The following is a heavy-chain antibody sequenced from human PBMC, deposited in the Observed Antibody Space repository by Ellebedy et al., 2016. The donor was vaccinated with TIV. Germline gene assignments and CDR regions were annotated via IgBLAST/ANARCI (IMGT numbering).Heavy chain of an antibody. D-gene: IGHD3-22*01. CDR2: IYYSGST. CDR1: GGSISSTSYY. J-gene: IGHJ4*02. CDR3: AREYYYDSSGRGGGELDY. V-gene: IGHV4-39*01. Sequence: MPGGSLRLSCTVSGGSISSTSYYWGWIRQPPGKGLEWIGTIYYSGSTYYNPSLKSRVTISVDTSKNQFSLKLSSVTAADTAVYYCAREYYYDSSGRGGGELDYWGQGTLVTVSS.